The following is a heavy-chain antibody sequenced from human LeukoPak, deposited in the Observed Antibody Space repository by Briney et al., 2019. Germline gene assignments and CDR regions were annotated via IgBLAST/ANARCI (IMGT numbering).Heavy chain of an antibody. CDR3: ARVEYSYGPFDY. CDR1: GGSISSSSYY. J-gene: IGHJ4*02. V-gene: IGHV4-39*07. D-gene: IGHD5-18*01. CDR2: IYYSGST. Sequence: SETLSLTCTVSGGSISSSSYYWGWIRQPPGKGLEWIGSIYYSGSTYYNPSLKSRVTISVDTSKNQFSLKLSSVTAADTAVYYCARVEYSYGPFDYWGQGTLVTVSS.